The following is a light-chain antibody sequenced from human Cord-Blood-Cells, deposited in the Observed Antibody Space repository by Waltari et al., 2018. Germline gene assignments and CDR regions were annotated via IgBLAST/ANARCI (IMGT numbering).Light chain of an antibody. CDR3: QQRSNWPIT. CDR1: QSVSSY. CDR2: DAS. Sequence: SCRASQSVSSYLAWYQQKPGQAPRLLIYDASNRATCIPARFSGSGSGTDFTLTISSLEPEDFAVYYCQQRSNWPITFGQGTRLEIK. J-gene: IGKJ5*01. V-gene: IGKV3-11*01.